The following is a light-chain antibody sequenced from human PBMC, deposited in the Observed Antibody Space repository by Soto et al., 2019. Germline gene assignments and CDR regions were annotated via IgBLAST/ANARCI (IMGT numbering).Light chain of an antibody. CDR2: GAS. V-gene: IGKV3-20*01. CDR3: QQYNNWPIT. J-gene: IGKJ5*01. Sequence: EVVLTQSAGTLSLSPGERATRSYRASQTITTLAWYQRKPGQAPRIIIFGASGRATGIPDRFSGSGSGTDFTLTISRLEPEDFAVYYCQQYNNWPITFGQGTRLEIK. CDR1: QTITT.